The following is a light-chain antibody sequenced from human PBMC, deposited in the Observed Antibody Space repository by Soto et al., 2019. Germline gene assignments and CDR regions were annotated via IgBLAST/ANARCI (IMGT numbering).Light chain of an antibody. CDR3: LQDYSYPRT. CDR2: GTS. J-gene: IGKJ1*01. V-gene: IGKV1-6*01. CDR1: QAIRTD. Sequence: GDRVTITCRASQAIRTDLGWYQQRPGKAPKLVIYGTSNLQSGVPSRFSGSGSGTDFTLTINSLQPEDFATYYCLQDYSYPRTFGQGTKVDIK.